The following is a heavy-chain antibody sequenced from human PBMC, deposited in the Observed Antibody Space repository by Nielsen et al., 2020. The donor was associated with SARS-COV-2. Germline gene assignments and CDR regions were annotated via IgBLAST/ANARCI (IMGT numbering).Heavy chain of an antibody. CDR3: ARQILQDGDYLWFDP. CDR2: IYYSGST. CDR1: GGSISSSSYY. Sequence: ETLSLTCTVSGGSISSSSYYWGWIRQPPGKGLEWIGSIYYSGSTYYNPSLKSRVTISVDTSKNQFSLKLSSVTAADTAVYYCARQILQDGDYLWFDPWGQGTLVTVSS. J-gene: IGHJ5*02. V-gene: IGHV4-39*01. D-gene: IGHD4-17*01.